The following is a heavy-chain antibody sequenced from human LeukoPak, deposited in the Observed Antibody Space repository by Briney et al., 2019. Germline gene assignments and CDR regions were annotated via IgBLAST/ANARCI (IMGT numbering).Heavy chain of an antibody. CDR3: ARADYGDYLDY. D-gene: IGHD4-17*01. V-gene: IGHV1-46*01. Sequence: ASVKVSCKASGYTFTSYYMHWVRQAPGQGLEWMGIINPSGGSTSYAQKFQCRVTMTRDTSTSTVYMELSSLRSEDTAVYYCARADYGDYLDYWGQGTLVTVSS. CDR1: GYTFTSYY. CDR2: INPSGGST. J-gene: IGHJ4*02.